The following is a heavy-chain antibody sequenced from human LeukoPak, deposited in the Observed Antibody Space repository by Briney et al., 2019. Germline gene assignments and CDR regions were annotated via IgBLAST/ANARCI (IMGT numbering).Heavy chain of an antibody. Sequence: GESLTISCMGSGYSFTSYWIGWVRQMPGKGLEWMEIIYPGDSDTRYSPSCQGQITISGDKSISTAYLQWSSLKASDTAMYYCARHGLHGMDVWGQGTTVTVSS. CDR3: ARHGLHGMDV. V-gene: IGHV5-51*01. CDR2: IYPGDSDT. CDR1: GYSFTSYW. J-gene: IGHJ6*02.